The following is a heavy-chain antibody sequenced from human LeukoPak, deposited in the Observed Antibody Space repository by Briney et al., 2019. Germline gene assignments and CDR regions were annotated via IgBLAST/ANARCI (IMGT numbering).Heavy chain of an antibody. CDR1: GYIFTRYF. CDR2: INPSGGST. J-gene: IGHJ4*02. CDR3: AGSSRYSYGYGGGYYFDY. D-gene: IGHD5-18*01. V-gene: IGHV1-46*01. Sequence: ASVKVSCKASGYIFTRYFMHWVRQAPGQGLEWMGLINPSGGSTRYAQKFQGRVTMTRDMSTSTVYMELSSLRSEDTAVYYCAGSSRYSYGYGGGYYFDYWGQGTLVTVSS.